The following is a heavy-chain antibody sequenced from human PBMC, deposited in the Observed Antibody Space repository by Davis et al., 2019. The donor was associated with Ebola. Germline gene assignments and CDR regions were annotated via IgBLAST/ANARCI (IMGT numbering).Heavy chain of an antibody. CDR2: INHSGST. CDR3: ARGLGNSYGYTLDS. D-gene: IGHD5-18*01. V-gene: IGHV4-34*01. J-gene: IGHJ4*02. CDR1: GGSFSGYY. Sequence: MPSETLSLTCAVYGGSFSGYYWSWIRQPPGKGLEWIGEINHSGSTNYNPSLKSRVTISVDTSKNQFSLKLSSVTAADTAVYYCARGLGNSYGYTLDSWGQGTLVTVSS.